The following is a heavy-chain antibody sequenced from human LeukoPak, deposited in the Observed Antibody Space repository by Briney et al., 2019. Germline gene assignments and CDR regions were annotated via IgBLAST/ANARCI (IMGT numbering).Heavy chain of an antibody. CDR3: ATLGMYYYDSSGYERNEGGY. J-gene: IGHJ4*02. CDR2: MYYSGST. V-gene: IGHV4-39*07. D-gene: IGHD3-22*01. Sequence: SETLSLTCTVSGGSISSSSYHWGWIRQPPGKGLEWIGSMYYSGSTYYNPSLKSRVTFSVDTSKNQFSLKLSSVTAADTAVYYCATLGMYYYDSSGYERNEGGYWGQGTLVTVSS. CDR1: GGSISSSSYH.